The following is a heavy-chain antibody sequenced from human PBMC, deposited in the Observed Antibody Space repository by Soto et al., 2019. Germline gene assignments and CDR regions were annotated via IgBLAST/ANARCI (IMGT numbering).Heavy chain of an antibody. J-gene: IGHJ6*02. Sequence: RLSCAAAGFTFSSYSMNRVRQAPGKGLEWVSYISSSSSTIYYADSVKGRFTISRDKAKNSLYLQMNSLRDEDTAVYYCARAAFGRGSLSHGLDVWGPGTTVTVSS. CDR2: ISSSSSTI. CDR1: GFTFSSYS. V-gene: IGHV3-48*02. D-gene: IGHD3-16*01. CDR3: ARAAFGRGSLSHGLDV.